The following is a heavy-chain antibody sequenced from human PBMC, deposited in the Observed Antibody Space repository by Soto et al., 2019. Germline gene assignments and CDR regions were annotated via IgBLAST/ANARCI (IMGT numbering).Heavy chain of an antibody. V-gene: IGHV5-10-1*01. CDR1: GYNFDTYW. D-gene: IGHD6-25*01. CDR3: ARRIAAAGGYYYYAFDV. J-gene: IGHJ6*02. Sequence: PGESLKISCKGSGYNFDTYWVNWVRQLPGKGLEWMGRIDPADSKTKYSPSLEGHITISVDKSIQTTYLHWSSLKASDTAMYYCARRIAAAGGYYYYAFDVWGQGTAVTV. CDR2: IDPADSKT.